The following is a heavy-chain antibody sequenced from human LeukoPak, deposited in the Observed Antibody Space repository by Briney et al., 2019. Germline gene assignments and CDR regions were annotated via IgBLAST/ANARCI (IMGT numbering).Heavy chain of an antibody. D-gene: IGHD2-2*01. CDR3: ARSSSSEVDWYFDL. J-gene: IGHJ2*01. CDR1: GGSISSGSYY. Sequence: SETLSLTCTVSGGSISSGSYYWSWIRQPAGKGLEWIGRIYTSGSPNYNPSLKSRVTISVDTSKNQFSLKLSAVTAADTAVYYCARSSSSEVDWYFDLWGRGTLVTVSS. CDR2: IYTSGSP. V-gene: IGHV4-61*02.